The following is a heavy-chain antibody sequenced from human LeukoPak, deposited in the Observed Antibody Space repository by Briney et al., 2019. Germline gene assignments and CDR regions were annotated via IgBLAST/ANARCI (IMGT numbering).Heavy chain of an antibody. Sequence: ASVKVSCKSSGYTFTNYYIHGVRQAPGQGLEWMGIITPSSSSTTYAQKFQGRVTMTRDTSTSTVYMELSSLRSEDTAVYYCARSSMIVVVIRDIFDYWGQGTLVTVSS. CDR2: ITPSSSST. V-gene: IGHV1-46*01. CDR3: ARSSMIVVVIRDIFDY. J-gene: IGHJ4*02. CDR1: GYTFTNYY. D-gene: IGHD3-22*01.